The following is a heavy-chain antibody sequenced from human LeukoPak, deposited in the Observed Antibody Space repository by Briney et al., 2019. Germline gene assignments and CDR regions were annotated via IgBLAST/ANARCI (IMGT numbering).Heavy chain of an antibody. CDR3: ARDIYSHGDYAFGYYYSGMDV. CDR1: GGTFSSYA. D-gene: IGHD4-17*01. V-gene: IGHV1-69*04. J-gene: IGHJ6*02. CDR2: IIPILGIA. Sequence: ASVKVSCKASGGTFSSYAISWVRQAPGQGVEWMGRIIPILGIANYAQKFQGRVTITADKSTSTAYMELSSLRSEDTAVYYCARDIYSHGDYAFGYYYSGMDVWGQGTTVTVSS.